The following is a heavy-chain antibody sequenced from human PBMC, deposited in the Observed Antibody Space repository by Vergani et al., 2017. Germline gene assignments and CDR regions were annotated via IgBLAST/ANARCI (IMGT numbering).Heavy chain of an antibody. CDR3: AKGQQLVFFSFDF. CDR1: GFRFDEYA. D-gene: IGHD6-13*01. V-gene: IGHV3-9*01. Sequence: EEKLVESGGGLVQPGRSLRLSCEASGFRFDEYAMHWVRRVPGKGLEWVSGVSWNSETIRYADSVKGRFTISRDNAKSSLYLQMDSLRPEDTAHYYCAKGQQLVFFSFDFWGIGTSVTVTA. J-gene: IGHJ6*04. CDR2: VSWNSETI.